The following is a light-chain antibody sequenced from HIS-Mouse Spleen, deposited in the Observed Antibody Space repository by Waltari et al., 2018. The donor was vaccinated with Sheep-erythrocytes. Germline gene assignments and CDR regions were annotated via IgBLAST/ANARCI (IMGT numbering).Light chain of an antibody. V-gene: IGLV2-23*01. Sequence: QSALTQPASVSGSPGQSNTISCTGTSSDVGSYNLGSWYQPHPSKTPKLMIYEGSKRPSGVSNRFSGSKSGNTASLTISGLQAEDEADYYCCSYAGSSTPWVFGGGTKLTVL. CDR3: CSYAGSSTPWV. CDR2: EGS. CDR1: SSDVGSYNL. J-gene: IGLJ3*02.